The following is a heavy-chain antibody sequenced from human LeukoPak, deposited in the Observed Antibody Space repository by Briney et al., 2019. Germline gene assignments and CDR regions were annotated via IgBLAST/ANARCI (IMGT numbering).Heavy chain of an antibody. J-gene: IGHJ4*02. Sequence: SETLSLTCTVSGGSISSYYWSWIRQPAGKGLEWIGRIYTSGSTNYNPSLKSRVTMSVDTSKNQFSLKLSSVTAADTAVYYCARGGGSSSWYSFDYWGQGTLVTVSS. CDR1: GGSISSYY. CDR3: ARGGGSSSWYSFDY. D-gene: IGHD6-13*01. CDR2: IYTSGST. V-gene: IGHV4-4*07.